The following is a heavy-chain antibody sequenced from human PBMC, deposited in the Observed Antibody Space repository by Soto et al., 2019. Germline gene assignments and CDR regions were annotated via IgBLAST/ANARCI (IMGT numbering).Heavy chain of an antibody. D-gene: IGHD3-22*01. CDR3: TRALTMIVVISQHVMDV. CDR1: GFSFSTYL. CDR2: IGQDGSEK. J-gene: IGHJ6*02. V-gene: IGHV3-7*03. Sequence: PGGSLRLSCAASGFSFSTYLMSWVRQAPGKGLEWVANIGQDGSEKFYVGSVKGRFTISRDNAKNSLYLQMNSLQTEDSAVYYCTRALTMIVVISQHVMDVWGQGTTVTVSS.